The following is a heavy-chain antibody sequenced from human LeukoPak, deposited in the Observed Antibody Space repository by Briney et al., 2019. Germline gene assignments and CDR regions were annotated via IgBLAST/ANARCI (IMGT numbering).Heavy chain of an antibody. CDR1: GYSFTSYW. V-gene: IGHV5-51*01. J-gene: IGHJ4*02. CDR2: IYPGDSDT. D-gene: IGHD3-10*01. Sequence: GESLKISCKGSGYSFTSYWIDWVRPMPGKGLEWMGIIYPGDSDTRYSPSFQGQVTISADKSISTAYLQWSSLKASDTAMYYCARGIGHYYGSGSYGGIDYWGQGTLVTVSS. CDR3: ARGIGHYYGSGSYGGIDY.